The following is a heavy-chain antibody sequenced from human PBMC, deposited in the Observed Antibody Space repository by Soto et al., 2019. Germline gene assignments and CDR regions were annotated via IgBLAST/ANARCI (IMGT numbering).Heavy chain of an antibody. V-gene: IGHV4-59*01. CDR2: IYYSGST. Sequence: QVQLQESGPGLVKPSETLSLTCTDSGGSISSYYWSWIRQPPGKGLEWIGYIYYSGSTNYNPSLKSRVTISVDTSKNQFSLKLSSVTAADTAVYYCAKGVDYYYGMDVWGQGTTVTVSS. CDR3: AKGVDYYYGMDV. J-gene: IGHJ6*02. CDR1: GGSISSYY.